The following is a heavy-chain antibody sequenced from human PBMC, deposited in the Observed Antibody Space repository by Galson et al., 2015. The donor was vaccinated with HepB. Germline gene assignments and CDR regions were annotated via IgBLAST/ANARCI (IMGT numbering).Heavy chain of an antibody. CDR3: ARAIKLLWFGGDLDYYGMDV. Sequence: SVKVSCKASGYTFNSYGISRVRQAPGQGLEWMGWISAYNGNTKYAQKSQGRVTMTTDTSKSTAYLELRSLRSDDTAVYYCARAIKLLWFGGDLDYYGMDVWGQGTTVTVSS. CDR1: GYTFNSYG. V-gene: IGHV1-18*04. J-gene: IGHJ6*02. CDR2: ISAYNGNT. D-gene: IGHD3-10*01.